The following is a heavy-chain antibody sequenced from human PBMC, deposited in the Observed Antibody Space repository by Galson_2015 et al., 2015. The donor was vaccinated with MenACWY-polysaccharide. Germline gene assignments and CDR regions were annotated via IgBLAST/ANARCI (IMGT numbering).Heavy chain of an antibody. CDR3: AKKFLGATPFHY. V-gene: IGHV4-39*07. Sequence: SETLSLTCTVSGDSVGSRSFHWGWIRQPPGKGLEWIASIYYTGTTSYNPSLQSRVTISLETSKNQFSLKLTSLTAADTAIYYCAKKFLGATPFHYWGQGTLVTVSS. CDR1: GDSVGSRSFH. J-gene: IGHJ4*02. CDR2: IYYTGTT. D-gene: IGHD1-26*01.